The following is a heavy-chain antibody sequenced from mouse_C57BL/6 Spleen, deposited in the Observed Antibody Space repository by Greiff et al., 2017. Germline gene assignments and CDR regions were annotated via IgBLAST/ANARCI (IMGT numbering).Heavy chain of an antibody. Sequence: EVKLVESGEGLVKPGGSLKLSCAASGFTFSSYAMSWVRQTPEKRLEWVAYISSGGDYIYYADTVKGRFTISRDNARNTLYLQMSSLKSEDTAMYYCTTEGDYGAWFAYWGQGTLVTVSA. CDR2: ISSGGDYI. V-gene: IGHV5-9-1*02. CDR3: TTEGDYGAWFAY. J-gene: IGHJ3*01. D-gene: IGHD2-4*01. CDR1: GFTFSSYA.